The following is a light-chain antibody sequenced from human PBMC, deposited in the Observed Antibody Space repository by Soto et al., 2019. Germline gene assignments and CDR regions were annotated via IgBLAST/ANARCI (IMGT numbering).Light chain of an antibody. CDR3: QTWGSGIVV. CDR1: GGHSNYA. J-gene: IGLJ2*01. V-gene: IGLV4-69*01. Sequence: VLTQSPSASASLGASVKLTCTLSGGHSNYAIAWHQQQSEKGPRYLMKLNSDGSHSKGDGIPDRFSGSSSGAERYLTISSLQSEDEADYYCQTWGSGIVVFGGGTKLTVL. CDR2: LNSDGSH.